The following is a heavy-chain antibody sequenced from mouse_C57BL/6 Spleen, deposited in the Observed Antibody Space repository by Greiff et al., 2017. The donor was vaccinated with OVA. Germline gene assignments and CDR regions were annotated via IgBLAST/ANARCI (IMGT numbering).Heavy chain of an antibody. Sequence: VQLQQSGGGLVKPGGSLKLSCAASGFTFSDYGMHWVRQAPEKGLEWVAYISSGSSTIYYADTVKGRFTISRDNAKNTLFLQMTSLRSEDTAMYYCARGNYGSNRSFAYWGQGTLVTVSA. J-gene: IGHJ3*01. D-gene: IGHD1-1*01. CDR1: GFTFSDYG. V-gene: IGHV5-17*01. CDR3: ARGNYGSNRSFAY. CDR2: ISSGSSTI.